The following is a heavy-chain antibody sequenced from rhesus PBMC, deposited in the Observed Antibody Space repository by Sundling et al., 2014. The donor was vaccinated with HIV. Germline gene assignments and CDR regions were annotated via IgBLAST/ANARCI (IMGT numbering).Heavy chain of an antibody. D-gene: IGHD3-3*01. V-gene: IGHV3-54*02. CDR1: GFTFSSFG. Sequence: EVQLVESGGGLVQPGGSLRLSCVASGFTFSSFGIHWVRQAPGKGLEWVAVIWYDGSKKYYADSVKDRFTISRDNSKNMLYLQMNNLKLEDTAVYFCARDALPFGLVIIEGLDSWGQGVVVTVSS. CDR3: ARDALPFGLVIIEGLDS. CDR2: IWYDGSKK. J-gene: IGHJ6*01.